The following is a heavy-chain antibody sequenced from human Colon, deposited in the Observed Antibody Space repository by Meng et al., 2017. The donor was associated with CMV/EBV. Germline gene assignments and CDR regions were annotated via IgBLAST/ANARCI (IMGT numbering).Heavy chain of an antibody. D-gene: IGHD2-2*01. Sequence: SETLSLTCAVYGGSFSGYYWSWIRQPPGKGLEWVGEINHSGSTNYNPSLKSRVTISVDTSKNQFSLKLSSVTAADTAVYSCASYCSSTSCSNWFDPWGQGTLVTVSS. J-gene: IGHJ5*02. CDR2: INHSGST. V-gene: IGHV4-34*01. CDR3: ASYCSSTSCSNWFDP. CDR1: GGSFSGYY.